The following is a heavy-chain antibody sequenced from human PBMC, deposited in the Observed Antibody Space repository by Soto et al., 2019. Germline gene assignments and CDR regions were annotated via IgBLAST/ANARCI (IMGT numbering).Heavy chain of an antibody. V-gene: IGHV3-53*01. Sequence: EVQVVESGGDLIQPGGSLRLSCAASGFVVSETYMSWVRQAPGRGLQWVSFTYSGGSTYYADSVKGRFTISRDSSRNTLYLQMNSLRVEDTAVYYCARDCGGGSCYPALGAWGQGTLVTVSS. CDR1: GFVVSETY. J-gene: IGHJ5*02. CDR2: TYSGGST. CDR3: ARDCGGGSCYPALGA. D-gene: IGHD2-15*01.